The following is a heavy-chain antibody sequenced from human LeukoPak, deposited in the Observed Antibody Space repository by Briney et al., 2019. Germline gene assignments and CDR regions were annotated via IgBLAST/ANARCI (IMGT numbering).Heavy chain of an antibody. CDR3: AKSFPYYYGSGSYYINPFDS. CDR1: GFIFRDFS. J-gene: IGHJ4*02. Sequence: GGSLRLSCSVSGFIFRDFSMSWVRQAPGKGLEWVSAMSGSGDSTYYADSVKGRFTISRDNSKNTLYLQMNSLRAEDTAIYYCAKSFPYYYGSGSYYINPFDSWGQGTLVTVSS. CDR2: MSGSGDST. D-gene: IGHD3-10*01. V-gene: IGHV3-23*01.